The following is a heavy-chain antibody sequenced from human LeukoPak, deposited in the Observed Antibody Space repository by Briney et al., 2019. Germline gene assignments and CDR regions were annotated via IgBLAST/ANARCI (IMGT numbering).Heavy chain of an antibody. CDR3: AKSQDLSDY. V-gene: IGHV3-30*02. D-gene: IGHD3-3*02. CDR1: GFTFSSYW. CDR2: IGYDGSNK. J-gene: IGHJ4*02. Sequence: GGSLRLSCAASGFTFSSYWMHWVRQAPGKGLEWVAFIGYDGSNKYFADSVRGRFTISRDNSKNTLYLQMNSLRTEDTAVYYCAKSQDLSDYWGQGTLVTVAS.